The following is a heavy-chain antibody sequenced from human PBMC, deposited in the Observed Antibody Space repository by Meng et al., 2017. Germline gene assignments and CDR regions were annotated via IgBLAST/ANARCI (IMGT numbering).Heavy chain of an antibody. J-gene: IGHJ4*02. V-gene: IGHV1-3*01. Sequence: ASVKVSCKTSGYSFTRFALHWVRQAPGQRLEWMGWINGGNGNTKYSQKFQDRVTITRDTSASTDYMELSSLRSEDTAVYFCARGNYDILTRYYIILDFWAQGTLVTVSS. D-gene: IGHD3-9*01. CDR3: ARGNYDILTRYYIILDF. CDR1: GYSFTRFA. CDR2: INGGNGNT.